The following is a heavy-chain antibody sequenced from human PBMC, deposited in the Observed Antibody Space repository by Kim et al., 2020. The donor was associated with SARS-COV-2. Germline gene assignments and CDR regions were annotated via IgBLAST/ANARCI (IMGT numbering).Heavy chain of an antibody. CDR3: LSGYSSTPWGLYYYYGMDI. V-gene: IGHV3-23*03. CDR2: IYSGGSST. D-gene: IGHD6-13*01. J-gene: IGHJ6*02. Sequence: GGSLRLSCAASGFTFSSYAMSWVRQAPGKGLEWVSVIYSGGSSTYYADSVKGRFTISRDNSKNTLYLQMNSLRAEDTAVYYCLSGYSSTPWGLYYYYGMDIWGQGTTVTVSS. CDR1: GFTFSSYA.